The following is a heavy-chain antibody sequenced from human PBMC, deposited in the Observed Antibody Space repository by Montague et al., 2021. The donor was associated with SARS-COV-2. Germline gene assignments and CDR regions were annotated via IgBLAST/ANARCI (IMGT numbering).Heavy chain of an antibody. Sequence: SLRLSCAASGFTFSSYSMNWVRQALGKGLEWVSSISSSSSYIYXXXSXXXRFXISRDNAKNSLYLQMNSLRAEDTAVYYCARDGRIYYDLWSGHGADWFDPWGQGTLVTVSS. CDR1: GFTFSSYS. V-gene: IGHV3-21*01. J-gene: IGHJ5*02. CDR2: ISSSSSYI. CDR3: ARDGRIYYDLWSGHGADWFDP. D-gene: IGHD3-3*01.